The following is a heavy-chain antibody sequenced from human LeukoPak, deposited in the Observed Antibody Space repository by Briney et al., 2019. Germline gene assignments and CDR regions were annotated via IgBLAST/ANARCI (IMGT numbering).Heavy chain of an antibody. D-gene: IGHD4/OR15-4a*01. V-gene: IGHV3-64*01. J-gene: IGHJ6*02. Sequence: GGPLRLSCAASGFTFSSYAMHWVRQAPGKGLVSDSLISSNGGSTYYVHPVKGRFNISRDNSKHTLYLQMGSLRADDMAVYYCARDLDSGGNTRYGMDVWGQGTTVTVSS. CDR2: ISSNGGST. CDR1: GFTFSSYA. CDR3: ARDLDSGGNTRYGMDV.